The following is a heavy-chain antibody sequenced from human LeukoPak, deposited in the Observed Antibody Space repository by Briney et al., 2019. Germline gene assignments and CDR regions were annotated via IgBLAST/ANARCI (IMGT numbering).Heavy chain of an antibody. Sequence: GGSLRLSCAASGLTFSNYAMSWVRQAPGKGLEWVSSITDSGGSTYYADSVRGRFTISRDNSKNTVYLQMNSLRAEDTAVYYCAKKWWXXXDYWGQGXXVTXSS. CDR3: AKKWWXXXDY. D-gene: IGHD2-8*01. CDR2: ITDSGGST. J-gene: IGHJ4*02. CDR1: GLTFSNYA. V-gene: IGHV3-23*01.